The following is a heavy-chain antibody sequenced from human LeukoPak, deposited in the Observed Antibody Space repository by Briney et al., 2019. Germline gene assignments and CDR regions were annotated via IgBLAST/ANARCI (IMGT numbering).Heavy chain of an antibody. Sequence: KPSETLSLTCTVSGYSISSGYYWGWIRQPPGKGLEWIGSIYHSGSTYYNPSLKSRVTISVDTSKNQFSLKLSSVTAADTAVYYCARADSGVTTGLFYYYMDVWGKGTTVTVSS. D-gene: IGHD4-11*01. CDR2: IYHSGST. CDR1: GYSISSGYY. J-gene: IGHJ6*03. CDR3: ARADSGVTTGLFYYYMDV. V-gene: IGHV4-38-2*02.